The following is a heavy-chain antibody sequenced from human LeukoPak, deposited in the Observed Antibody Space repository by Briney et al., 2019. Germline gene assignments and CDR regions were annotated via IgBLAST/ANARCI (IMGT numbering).Heavy chain of an antibody. CDR2: IRSKTDGGTT. Sequence: GGSLRLSCAASGFTFSNAWMSWVRQAPGKGLEWVGRIRSKTDGGTTDYAAPVKGRFTISRDDSKNTLFLQMNSLKTEDTAVYYCTTTPHHYYDSSGYYRYFDYWGQGTLVTVSS. CDR3: TTTPHHYYDSSGYYRYFDY. V-gene: IGHV3-15*01. J-gene: IGHJ4*02. CDR1: GFTFSNAW. D-gene: IGHD3-22*01.